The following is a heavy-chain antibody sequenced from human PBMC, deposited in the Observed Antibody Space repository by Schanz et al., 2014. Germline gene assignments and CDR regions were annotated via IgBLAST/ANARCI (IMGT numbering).Heavy chain of an antibody. D-gene: IGHD6-13*01. CDR3: ARDGEAAAGCDY. J-gene: IGHJ4*02. CDR2: INPSGGST. Sequence: QVQLVQSGAEVKKPGASVKVSCKASGYTFTSYYMHWVRQAPGQGLEWMGIINPSGGSTSCAQKFQGRVTMTRDTSTSTVYMELSSLRSEDTAVYYCARDGEAAAGCDYWGQGTLVTVSS. V-gene: IGHV1-46*03. CDR1: GYTFTSYY.